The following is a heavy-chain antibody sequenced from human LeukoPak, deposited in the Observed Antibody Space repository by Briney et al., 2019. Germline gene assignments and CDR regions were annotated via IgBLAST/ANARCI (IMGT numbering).Heavy chain of an antibody. V-gene: IGHV3-30-3*01. CDR1: GFTFSTYT. CDR2: TSYDGVNK. J-gene: IGHJ4*02. CDR3: ARDQLWFGEFQLDH. D-gene: IGHD3-10*01. Sequence: PGGSLRLSCAASGFTFSTYTMHWVRQAPGKGLEWVALTSYDGVNKYYADSVKGRFTISRDNSKNTLYLQMNSLRVEDTAVYYCARDQLWFGEFQLDHWGQGTLVTVSA.